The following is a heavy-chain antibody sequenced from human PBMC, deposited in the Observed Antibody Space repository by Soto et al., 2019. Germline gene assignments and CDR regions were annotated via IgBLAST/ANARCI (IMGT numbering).Heavy chain of an antibody. CDR2: IYHSGST. CDR3: ARPHGGSSGWDNWFDP. J-gene: IGHJ5*02. Sequence: SETLSLPCAVSGGSISSCGYSWSWIRQPPGKGLEWIGYIYHSGSTYYNPSLKSRVTISVDRSKNQFSLKLSSVTAADTAVYYCARPHGGSSGWDNWFDPWGQGTLDTVSA. D-gene: IGHD6-25*01. CDR1: GGSISSCGYS. V-gene: IGHV4-30-2*01.